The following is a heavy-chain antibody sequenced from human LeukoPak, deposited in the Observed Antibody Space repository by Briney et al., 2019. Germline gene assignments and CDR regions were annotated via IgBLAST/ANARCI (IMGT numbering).Heavy chain of an antibody. CDR3: AKDKDSTGYYHDY. V-gene: IGHV3-30*02. J-gene: IGHJ4*02. Sequence: PGGSLRLSCAASGFTFSNYAMHWVRHAPGKGLEWVAFIPYDGSNKNYADSVKGRFTISRDNSKNTVYLQMNSLRADDTAVYFCAKDKDSTGYYHDYWGQGTLVTVSS. CDR1: GFTFSNYA. D-gene: IGHD3-22*01. CDR2: IPYDGSNK.